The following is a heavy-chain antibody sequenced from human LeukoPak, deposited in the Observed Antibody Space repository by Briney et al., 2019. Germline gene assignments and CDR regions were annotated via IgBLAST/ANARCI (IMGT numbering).Heavy chain of an antibody. CDR1: GFTFSSYA. CDR3: ARDSGYYYDSSGALLNPYYGMDV. J-gene: IGHJ6*02. Sequence: GGSLRLSCAASGFTFSSYAMHWVRQAPGKGLEWVAVISYDGSNKYYADSEKGRFTISRDNSKNTLYLQMNSLRAEDTAVYYCARDSGYYYDSSGALLNPYYGMDVWGQGTTVTVSS. D-gene: IGHD3-22*01. V-gene: IGHV3-30-3*01. CDR2: ISYDGSNK.